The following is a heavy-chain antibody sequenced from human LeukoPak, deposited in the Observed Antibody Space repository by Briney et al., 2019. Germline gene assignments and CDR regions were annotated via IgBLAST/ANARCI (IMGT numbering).Heavy chain of an antibody. CDR2: IYYSGST. Sequence: SETLSLTCTVSGGSISSGGYYWSWIRQHPGKGLEWIGYIYYSGSTYYNPSLKSRVTISVDTSKNQFSLKLSSVTAADTAVYYCARDSLERVRNGMDVWGQGTTVTVSS. CDR3: ARDSLERVRNGMDV. D-gene: IGHD1-1*01. J-gene: IGHJ6*02. V-gene: IGHV4-31*03. CDR1: GGSISSGGYY.